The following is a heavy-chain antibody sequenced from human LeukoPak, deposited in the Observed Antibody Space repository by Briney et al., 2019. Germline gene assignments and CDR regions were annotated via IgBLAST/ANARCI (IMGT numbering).Heavy chain of an antibody. V-gene: IGHV4-59*01. CDR1: GGSISSYY. Sequence: SETLSLTCTVSGGSISSYYWSWIRQPPGKGLEWIGYIYYSGSTNYNPSLKSRVTISVDTSKNQFSLKLSSVTAADTAVYYCARDSRYYYVWGSYYGYSYSGMDVGGKGTTVTVSS. CDR3: ARDSRYYYVWGSYYGYSYSGMDV. CDR2: IYYSGST. D-gene: IGHD3-10*01. J-gene: IGHJ6*04.